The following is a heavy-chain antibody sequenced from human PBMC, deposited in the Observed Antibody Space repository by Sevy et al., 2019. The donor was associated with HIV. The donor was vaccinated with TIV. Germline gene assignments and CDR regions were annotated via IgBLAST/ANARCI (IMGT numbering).Heavy chain of an antibody. CDR3: ARAEMYSDYYYYCYAMDV. CDR2: INHDGSKE. D-gene: IGHD3-10*01. V-gene: IGHV3-7*01. J-gene: IGHJ6*02. Sequence: GGSLRLSCAASEFTFSSYWMPWVRQAPGKGLEWVANINHDGSKENYADSVKGRFTIFRDNAKKTLFLQMNSLRAEDTGVYHCARAEMYSDYYYYCYAMDVWGQGTTVTVSS. CDR1: EFTFSSYW.